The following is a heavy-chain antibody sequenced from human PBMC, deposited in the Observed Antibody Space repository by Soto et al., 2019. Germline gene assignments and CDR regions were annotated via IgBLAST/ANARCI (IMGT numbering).Heavy chain of an antibody. CDR3: AREDESSGHAGTFQH. J-gene: IGHJ1*01. V-gene: IGHV3-30-3*01. Sequence: QVQLVESGGGVVQPGRSLRLSCAASGFTFRTRVMHWVRQAPGKGLEWVALISHDESNKDYADSVKGRFTISKDNSKNTLYLQMNSLRVEDTAVYYCAREDESSGHAGTFQHWGQGALVSVSS. CDR2: ISHDESNK. CDR1: GFTFRTRV. D-gene: IGHD3-22*01.